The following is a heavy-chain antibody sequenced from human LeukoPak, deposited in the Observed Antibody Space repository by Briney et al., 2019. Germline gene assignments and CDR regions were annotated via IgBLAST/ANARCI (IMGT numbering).Heavy chain of an antibody. V-gene: IGHV3-30*19. J-gene: IGHJ5*02. Sequence: GGSLRLSCAASGFTFSSYGMHWVRQAPGKGLEWVAVISYDGSNKYYADPVKGRFTISRDNSKNTLYLQMNSLRAEDTAVYYCARETTSNYYDILTGYQHWFDPWGQGTLVTVSS. CDR1: GFTFSSYG. CDR3: ARETTSNYYDILTGYQHWFDP. D-gene: IGHD3-9*01. CDR2: ISYDGSNK.